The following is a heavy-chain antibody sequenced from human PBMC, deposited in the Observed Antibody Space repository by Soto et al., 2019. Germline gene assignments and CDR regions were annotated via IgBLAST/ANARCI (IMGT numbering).Heavy chain of an antibody. J-gene: IGHJ4*02. D-gene: IGHD1-26*01. CDR2: ISSSGTTI. CDR1: GFTFSDYY. Sequence: QVQLVESGGGLVKPGGSLRLSCAASGFTFSDYYMSWVRQAPGKGLEWVSYISSSGTTIYYADTVKGRFTNSRDNAKNALYQQMNSLRAEDTAVYYCARDGWDQTGFDFWGQGTLVTVSS. CDR3: ARDGWDQTGFDF. V-gene: IGHV3-11*01.